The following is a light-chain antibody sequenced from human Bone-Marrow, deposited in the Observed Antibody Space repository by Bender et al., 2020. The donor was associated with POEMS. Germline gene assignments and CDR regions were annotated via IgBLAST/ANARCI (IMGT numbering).Light chain of an antibody. V-gene: IGLV1-44*01. J-gene: IGLJ1*01. CDR1: SSNIGSNV. CDR2: GDN. CDR3: SSYTTSSTYV. Sequence: QSVLTQPPSASGTPGQSVIISCSGSSSNIGSNVVNWYQQLPGTAPKLLIYGDNKRPSGVPARFSGSKSGKTASLTISDLQAEDEADYYCSSYTTSSTYVFGSGTKVTVL.